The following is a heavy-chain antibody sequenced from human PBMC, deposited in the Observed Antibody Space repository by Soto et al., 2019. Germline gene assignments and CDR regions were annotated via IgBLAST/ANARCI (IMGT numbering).Heavy chain of an antibody. CDR1: GFTFSSYW. J-gene: IGHJ6*02. Sequence: EVQLVESGGGLVQPGGSLRLSCAASGFTFSSYWMSWVRQAPGKGLEWVANIKQDGSEKYYVDSVKGRFTISRDNAKNSLYLQMNSLRAEDTAVYYCASFSSGRYSPWVVYYYYGMDVWGQGTTVTVSS. D-gene: IGHD6-19*01. CDR3: ASFSSGRYSPWVVYYYYGMDV. V-gene: IGHV3-7*05. CDR2: IKQDGSEK.